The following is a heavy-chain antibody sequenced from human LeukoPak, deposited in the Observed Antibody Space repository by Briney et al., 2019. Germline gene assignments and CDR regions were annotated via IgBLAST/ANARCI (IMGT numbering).Heavy chain of an antibody. V-gene: IGHV4-59*01. D-gene: IGHD4-17*01. CDR3: ARELYGDSTDY. CDR2: IYYIGSP. CDR1: GGSISSYY. J-gene: IGHJ4*02. Sequence: SETLSLTCTVSGGSISSYYWSWIRQSPGKGLEWIGHIYYIGSPTYNPSLKSRVTISLDTSKNQFFLRLTSVTAADTAVYYCARELYGDSTDYWGQGTLVTVSS.